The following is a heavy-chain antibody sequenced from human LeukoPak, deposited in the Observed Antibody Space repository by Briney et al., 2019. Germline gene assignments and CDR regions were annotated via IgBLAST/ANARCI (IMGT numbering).Heavy chain of an antibody. CDR1: GYTFTGYY. CDR2: INTNSGRT. J-gene: IGHJ4*02. CDR3: ARVKAVAGKVY. Sequence: RASVKVSCKACGYTFTGYYMHWVRQAPGQGREGMGGINTNSGRTNYAQKFQGRFTMTRDTSISTAYMELSRLRSDATAVYYCARVKAVAGKVYWGQGTLVTVSS. D-gene: IGHD6-19*01. V-gene: IGHV1-2*02.